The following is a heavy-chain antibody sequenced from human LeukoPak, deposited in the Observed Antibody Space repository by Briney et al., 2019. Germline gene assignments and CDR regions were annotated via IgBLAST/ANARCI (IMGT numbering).Heavy chain of an antibody. D-gene: IGHD3-22*01. CDR1: GFTFSSYG. CDR2: IWYDGSNK. CDR3: ARATSVIGFDY. Sequence: GGSLRLSCAASGFTFSSYGMHWVRQAPGKGLEWVAVIWYDGSNKYYADSVKGRFTISRDNSKNTLYLQMNSLRAEDTAVYYCARATSVIGFDYWGQGTLATVSS. J-gene: IGHJ4*02. V-gene: IGHV3-33*01.